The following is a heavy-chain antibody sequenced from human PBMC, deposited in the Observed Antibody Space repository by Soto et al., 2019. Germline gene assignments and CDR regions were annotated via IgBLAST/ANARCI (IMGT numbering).Heavy chain of an antibody. CDR2: ISWDGGST. J-gene: IGHJ6*02. CDR1: GFTFDDYT. Sequence: PGGSLRLSCAASGFTFDDYTMHWVRQAPGKGLEWVSLISWDGGSTYYADSVKVRFTISRDNSKNSLYLQMNSLRTEDTALYYCPKSAFPAVASYGMAVWGQGTTVTVSS. V-gene: IGHV3-43*01. D-gene: IGHD2-15*01. CDR3: PKSAFPAVASYGMAV.